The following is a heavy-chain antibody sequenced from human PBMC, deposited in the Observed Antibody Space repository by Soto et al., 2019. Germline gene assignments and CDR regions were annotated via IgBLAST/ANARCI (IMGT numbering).Heavy chain of an antibody. V-gene: IGHV3-23*01. CDR1: GFTFSSYA. D-gene: IGHD3-10*01. J-gene: IGHJ4*02. CDR2: ISGSGGST. Sequence: GESLKISCAASGFTFSSYAMSWVRQAPGKGLEWVSAISGSGGSTYYADSVKGRFTISRDNSKNTLYLQMNSLRAEDTAVYYCAKREVKGRGYYFDYWGQGTLVTVSS. CDR3: AKREVKGRGYYFDY.